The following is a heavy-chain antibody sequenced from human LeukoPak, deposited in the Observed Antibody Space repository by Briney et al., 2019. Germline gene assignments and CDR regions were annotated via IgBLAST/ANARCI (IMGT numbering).Heavy chain of an antibody. CDR1: GGSISSSGNY. CDR3: ARGIAVAANWFDL. Sequence: SETLSLTCTVSGGSISSSGNYCGWIRQPPGKGLEWIGSISYSASTYYNPSLKSRVTISVVTSKNQFSLKLSSVTAADTAVYYCARGIAVAANWFDLWGQGTLVTVS. CDR2: ISYSAST. D-gene: IGHD6-19*01. J-gene: IGHJ5*02. V-gene: IGHV4-39*01.